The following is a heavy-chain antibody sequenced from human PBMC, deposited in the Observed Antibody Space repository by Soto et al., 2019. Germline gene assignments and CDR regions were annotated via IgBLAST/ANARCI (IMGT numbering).Heavy chain of an antibody. Sequence: PTQTLTLTCTFSGFSLSTSGMRVSWIRQPPGKALEWLARIDWDDDKFYSTSLKTRLTISKDTSKNQVVLTMTNMDPVDTATYYCARTGYSSGWYWFDPWGQGTLVTVSS. CDR2: IDWDDDK. J-gene: IGHJ5*02. CDR3: ARTGYSSGWYWFDP. D-gene: IGHD6-19*01. CDR1: GFSLSTSGMR. V-gene: IGHV2-70*04.